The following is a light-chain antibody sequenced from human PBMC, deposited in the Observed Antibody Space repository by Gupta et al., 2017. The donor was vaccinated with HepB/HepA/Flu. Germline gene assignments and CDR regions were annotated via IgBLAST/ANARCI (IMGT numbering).Light chain of an antibody. CDR2: EVS. CDR3: MSYAGSTRRV. J-gene: IGLJ3*02. Sequence: SALTQPPSASGSPGQSVTISCTGTSSDVGGYNYVSWYQQHPGKAPNLMIYEVSKRPSGVPGRFSGSKSGNTASLTVSGRQAEDEADYYGMSYAGSTRRVFGGGTKLTVL. V-gene: IGLV2-8*01. CDR1: SSDVGGYNY.